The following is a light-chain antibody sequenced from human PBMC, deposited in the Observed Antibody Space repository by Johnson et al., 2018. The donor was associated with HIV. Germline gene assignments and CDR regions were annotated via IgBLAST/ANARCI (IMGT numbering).Light chain of an antibody. Sequence: QLVLTQPPSVSAAPGQKVTISCSGSNSNIGNNYVSWYQQLPGTAPKLLIYDNNKRPSGIPDRFSGSKSGTSATLDITGLQTGDEADYYCGTWDSSLSAHYIFGTGTKVTVL. CDR2: DNN. V-gene: IGLV1-51*01. J-gene: IGLJ1*01. CDR3: GTWDSSLSAHYI. CDR1: NSNIGNNY.